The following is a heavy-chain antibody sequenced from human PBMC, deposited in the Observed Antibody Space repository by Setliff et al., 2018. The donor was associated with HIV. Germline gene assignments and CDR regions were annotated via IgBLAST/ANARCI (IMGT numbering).Heavy chain of an antibody. CDR1: GGSISSGGYY. Sequence: PSETLSLTCSVSGGSISSGGYYWSWIRQHPGKGLEGIGYIYYSGSTYHNPSLQSRVTISIDTSKDQFSLKLTSVTAADTAVYYCARGGSGSPFNYWGQGTLVTVSS. V-gene: IGHV4-31*03. J-gene: IGHJ4*02. CDR2: IYYSGST. CDR3: ARGGSGSPFNY. D-gene: IGHD1-26*01.